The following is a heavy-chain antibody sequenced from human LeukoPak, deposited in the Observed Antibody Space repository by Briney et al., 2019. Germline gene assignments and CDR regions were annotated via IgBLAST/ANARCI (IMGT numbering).Heavy chain of an antibody. CDR3: AKAGSYSDISVYPLASFDF. CDR2: ISASGGSA. D-gene: IGHD3-22*01. CDR1: GFTFSNSD. Sequence: QPGGSLRLSCAASGFTFSNSDMNWVRQAPGKGLEWVSFISASGGSAHYADSVRGRLTISRDNSKNTLYLQMNSLRAEDTAVYYCAKAGSYSDISVYPLASFDFWGQGTMVTVSS. V-gene: IGHV3-23*01. J-gene: IGHJ3*01.